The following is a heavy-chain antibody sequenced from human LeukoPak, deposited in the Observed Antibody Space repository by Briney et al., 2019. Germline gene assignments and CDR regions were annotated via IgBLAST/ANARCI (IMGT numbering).Heavy chain of an antibody. CDR2: IYWDDDK. CDR3: ANASLMGAVDF. J-gene: IGHJ4*01. D-gene: IGHD1-26*01. Sequence: SGPTLVNPTQTLTLTCAFSGFSLSTTGVGVGWIRQPPGKALEWLALIYWDDDKRYRPSLKSRVTITKDTPKNPVVLTMTNLGPVDTATYYCANASLMGAVDFWGQGTLVTVSS. V-gene: IGHV2-5*02. CDR1: GFSLSTTGVG.